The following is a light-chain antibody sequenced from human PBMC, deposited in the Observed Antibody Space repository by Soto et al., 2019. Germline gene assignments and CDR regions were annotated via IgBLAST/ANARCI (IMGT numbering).Light chain of an antibody. CDR2: KAS. J-gene: IGKJ1*01. Sequence: DIQMTQSPSILSEFVVDRVTITCRASQSISSWLAWYQQKPGKAPKILIYKASTLESGVPSRFSGSESGTEFTLTIIILQPDDFATYYCQQYNGYRWTFGQGTKEDIK. V-gene: IGKV1-5*03. CDR1: QSISSW. CDR3: QQYNGYRWT.